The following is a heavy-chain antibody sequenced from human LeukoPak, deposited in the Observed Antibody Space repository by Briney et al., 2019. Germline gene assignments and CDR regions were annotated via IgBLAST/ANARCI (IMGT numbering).Heavy chain of an antibody. CDR3: ARGTQGIHFDY. V-gene: IGHV3-21*01. Sequence: GGSLRLSCAASGFTFSSYSMNWVRQAPGKGLEWVSSISSSSSYIYYADSVKGRFTISRDNAKNSLYLQMNSLRAEDTAVYYCARGTQGIHFDYWGQGTLVTVSS. D-gene: IGHD1-14*01. CDR2: ISSSSSYI. CDR1: GFTFSSYS. J-gene: IGHJ4*02.